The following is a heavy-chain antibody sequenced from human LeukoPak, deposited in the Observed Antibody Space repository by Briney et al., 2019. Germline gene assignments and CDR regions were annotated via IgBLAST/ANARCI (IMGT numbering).Heavy chain of an antibody. V-gene: IGHV3-9*01. CDR2: ISWNSGSI. CDR3: AKDTFGYSSSWYSRHGMDV. D-gene: IGHD6-13*01. J-gene: IGHJ6*02. CDR1: GFTFDDYA. Sequence: PGGSLRLSCAASGFTFDDYAMHWVRQAPGKGLEWVSGISWNSGSIGYADSVEGRFTISRDNAKNSLYLQVNSLRAEDTALYYCAKDTFGYSSSWYSRHGMDVWGQGTTVTVSS.